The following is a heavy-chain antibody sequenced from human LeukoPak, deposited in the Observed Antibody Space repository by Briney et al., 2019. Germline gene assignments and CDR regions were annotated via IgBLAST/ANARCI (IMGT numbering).Heavy chain of an antibody. CDR1: GFTFNNYA. J-gene: IGHJ5*02. D-gene: IGHD3-10*01. V-gene: IGHV3-23*01. Sequence: GGSLRPSCAASGFTFNNYAMSWVRPAPGKGLEWVSLVSGSGGSTYYADSAKGRFTISRDNSKNTLYLQMNSLRAEDTAVYFCAQDIVARGALGQGTLVTVSS. CDR3: AQDIVARGA. CDR2: VSGSGGST.